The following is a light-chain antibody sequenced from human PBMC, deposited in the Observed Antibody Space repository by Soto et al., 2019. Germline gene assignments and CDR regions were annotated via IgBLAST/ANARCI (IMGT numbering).Light chain of an antibody. CDR3: QQRRNWPPIT. CDR2: GAF. V-gene: IGKV3-11*01. J-gene: IGKJ5*01. Sequence: EIVLTQSPGTLSLSPGERATLSCRASQSVSNNYLAWYQQKPGQAPRLLIYGAFTRAAGVPARFSGSGSGADFTLTISSLEPEDFAVYYCQQRRNWPPITFGQGTRLEIK. CDR1: QSVSNNY.